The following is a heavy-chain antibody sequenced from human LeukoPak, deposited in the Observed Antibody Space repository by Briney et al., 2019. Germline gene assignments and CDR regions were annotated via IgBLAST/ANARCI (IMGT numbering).Heavy chain of an antibody. CDR3: TTPRSPDWYFDL. CDR1: GGTFNSYA. V-gene: IGHV1-69*05. Sequence: GSSVKVSCKASGGTFNSYAISWVGQAPGQGGEWMGGIIPIFGTANYAQKFQGRATITTDESTSTAYMELSSLRSEDTAVYYCTTPRSPDWYFDLWGRGTLVTVSS. D-gene: IGHD1-1*01. J-gene: IGHJ2*01. CDR2: IIPIFGTA.